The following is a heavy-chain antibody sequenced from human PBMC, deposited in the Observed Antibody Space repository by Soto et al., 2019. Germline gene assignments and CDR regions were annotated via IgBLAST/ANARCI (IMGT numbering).Heavy chain of an antibody. V-gene: IGHV3-48*03. D-gene: IGHD1-26*01. CDR3: ARGPSKSGSYFGPDAFDI. CDR1: GFTFSSYE. Sequence: SLRLSCAASGFTFSSYEMNWVRQAPGKGLEWVSYISSSGSTIYYADSVKGRFTISRDNAKNSLYLQMNSLRAEDTAVYYCARGPSKSGSYFGPDAFDIWGQGTMVTVSS. J-gene: IGHJ3*02. CDR2: ISSSGSTI.